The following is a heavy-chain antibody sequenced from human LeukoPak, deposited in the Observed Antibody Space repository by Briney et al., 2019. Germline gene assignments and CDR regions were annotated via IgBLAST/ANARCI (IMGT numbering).Heavy chain of an antibody. Sequence: SETLSLTCAVYGGSLSGYYWSWIRQPPGRGLEWIGEINRSGSANYNPSLKSRVTVSVDTSKNQFSLKLSSVTAADTAVYYCARGPIVVVPAAKYYYYYMDVWGKGTTVTVSS. CDR1: GGSLSGYY. CDR3: ARGPIVVVPAAKYYYYYMDV. V-gene: IGHV4-34*01. D-gene: IGHD2-2*01. J-gene: IGHJ6*03. CDR2: INRSGSA.